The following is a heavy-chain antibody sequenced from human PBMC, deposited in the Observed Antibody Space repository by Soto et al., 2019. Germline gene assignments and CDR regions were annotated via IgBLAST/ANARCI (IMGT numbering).Heavy chain of an antibody. CDR1: GFTFDDYA. J-gene: IGHJ4*02. Sequence: PGGSLRLSCAASGFTFDDYAMHWVRQAPGKGLEWVSGISWNSGSIGYADSVKGRFTISRDNAKNSLYLQMNSLRAEDTALYYCAKARGLGYYFDYWGQGTLVTVSS. D-gene: IGHD3-16*01. CDR3: AKARGLGYYFDY. V-gene: IGHV3-9*01. CDR2: ISWNSGSI.